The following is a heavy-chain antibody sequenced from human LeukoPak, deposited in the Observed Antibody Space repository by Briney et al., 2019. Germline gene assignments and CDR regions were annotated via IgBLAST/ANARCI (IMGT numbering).Heavy chain of an antibody. CDR3: AKVSRDGYNPRPDYFDY. D-gene: IGHD5-24*01. CDR2: ISGSGGST. V-gene: IGHV3-23*01. Sequence: PGGSLRLSCAASGFTFSSYAMSWVRQAPGKGLEWVSAISGSGGSTYYADSVKGRFTISRDNSKNTLYLQMNSLRAEDTAVYYCAKVSRDGYNPRPDYFDYWGQGTLVTVSS. J-gene: IGHJ4*02. CDR1: GFTFSSYA.